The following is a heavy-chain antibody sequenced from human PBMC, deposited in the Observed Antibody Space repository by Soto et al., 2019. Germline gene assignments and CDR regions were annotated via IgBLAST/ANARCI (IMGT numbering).Heavy chain of an antibody. CDR2: IYYRGST. CDR1: GGSITSYC. V-gene: IGHV4-59*01. Sequence: SETLSLTCTVSGGSITSYCWSWIRQSPGKGLEWIEYIYYRGSTNYSPSLKSRVTISADTSENQFSLRLSSVTAADTSVYYCARAQFYSGSGNYNKLMFDPWGQGTKVTVSS. CDR3: ARAQFYSGSGNYNKLMFDP. D-gene: IGHD3-10*01. J-gene: IGHJ5*02.